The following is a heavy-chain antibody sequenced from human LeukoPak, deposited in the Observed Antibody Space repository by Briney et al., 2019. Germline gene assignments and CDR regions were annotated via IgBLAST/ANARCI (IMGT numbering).Heavy chain of an antibody. V-gene: IGHV1-18*01. D-gene: IGHD5-18*01. Sequence: ASVKVSCKASGYTFTSYDINWVRQAPGQGLEWMGWISAYNGNTNYAQKLQGRVTMTTDTSTSTACMELRSLRSDDTAVYYCARLRRIQSDAFDIWGQGTMVTVSS. J-gene: IGHJ3*02. CDR3: ARLRRIQSDAFDI. CDR2: ISAYNGNT. CDR1: GYTFTSYD.